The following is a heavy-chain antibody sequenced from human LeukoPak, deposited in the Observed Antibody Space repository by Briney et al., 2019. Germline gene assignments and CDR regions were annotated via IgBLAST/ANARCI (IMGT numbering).Heavy chain of an antibody. V-gene: IGHV4-34*01. CDR2: INHSGST. J-gene: IGHJ5*02. Sequence: SETLSLTCAVYGGSCSGYYWSWIRQPPGKGLEWIGEINHSGSTNYNPSLKSRVTISVDTSKNQFSLKLSSVTAADTAVYYCARKREYNWFDPWGQGTLVTVSS. CDR3: ARKREYNWFDP. CDR1: GGSCSGYY.